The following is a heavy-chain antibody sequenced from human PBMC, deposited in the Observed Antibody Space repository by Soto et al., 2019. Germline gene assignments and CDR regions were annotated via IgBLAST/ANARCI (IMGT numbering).Heavy chain of an antibody. Sequence: PSETLSLTCAVSGGSISSGGYSWSWIRQPPGKGLEWIGYIYYSGSTYYNPSLKSRVTISVDTSKNQFSLKLSSVTAADTAVYYCARWSDYPHYGMDVWGQGTTVTVSS. CDR1: GGSISSGGYS. D-gene: IGHD4-17*01. V-gene: IGHV4-30-4*08. CDR3: ARWSDYPHYGMDV. CDR2: IYYSGST. J-gene: IGHJ6*02.